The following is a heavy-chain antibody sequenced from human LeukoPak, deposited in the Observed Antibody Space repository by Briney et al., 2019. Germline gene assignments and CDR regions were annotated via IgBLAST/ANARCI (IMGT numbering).Heavy chain of an antibody. CDR2: VSGSGTAT. CDR3: AKGPVVPVATYFFDY. CDR1: GFTFSSYA. Sequence: GGSLRLSCAASGFTFSSYAMSWVRQAPGKGLEWVSVVSGSGTATYYADSVKGRFSISRDNSKNTLYVQMNSLSPEDTAIYYCAKGPVVPVATYFFDYWGQGTLAIVSS. V-gene: IGHV3-23*01. D-gene: IGHD2-2*01. J-gene: IGHJ4*02.